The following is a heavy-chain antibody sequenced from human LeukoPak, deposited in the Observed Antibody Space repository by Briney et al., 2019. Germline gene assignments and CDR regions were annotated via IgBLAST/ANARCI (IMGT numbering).Heavy chain of an antibody. Sequence: GGSLRLSCAASGFPFSSYAMYWVRQAPGKGLVWVARIHGDGDNINYADSVRGRFTVSRDNAKDTLYLHMNSLRPEDTAVYYCARAQVGAPTDLWGQGTLVTVSS. J-gene: IGHJ5*02. CDR2: IHGDGDNI. D-gene: IGHD1-26*01. CDR1: GFPFSSYA. CDR3: ARAQVGAPTDL. V-gene: IGHV3-74*01.